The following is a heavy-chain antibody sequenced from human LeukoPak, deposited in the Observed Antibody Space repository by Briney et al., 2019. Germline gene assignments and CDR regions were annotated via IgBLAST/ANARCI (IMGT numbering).Heavy chain of an antibody. CDR2: IKQDGSEK. Sequence: GGSLRLSCAASGFTFSSYWMSWVRQAPGKGLEWVANIKQDGSEKYYVDSVKGRFTISRDNAKNSLYLQMNSLRAEDTAVYYCARGFCSSSCPSYYYYGMDVWGQGTTVTVSS. D-gene: IGHD6-13*01. V-gene: IGHV3-7*01. J-gene: IGHJ6*02. CDR3: ARGFCSSSCPSYYYYGMDV. CDR1: GFTFSSYW.